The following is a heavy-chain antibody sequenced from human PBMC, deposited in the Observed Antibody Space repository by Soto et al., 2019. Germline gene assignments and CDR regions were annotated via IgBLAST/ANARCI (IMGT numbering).Heavy chain of an antibody. D-gene: IGHD3-3*01. CDR2: ISYDGSNK. CDR1: GFTFSSYG. Sequence: GGSLRLSCAASGFTFSSYGMHWVRQAPGKGLEWVAVISYDGSNKYYADSVKGRFTISRDNSKNTLYLQMNSLRAEDTAVYYCAKDITIFGVVIPSGYYGMDVWGQGTTVTVSS. J-gene: IGHJ6*02. V-gene: IGHV3-30*18. CDR3: AKDITIFGVVIPSGYYGMDV.